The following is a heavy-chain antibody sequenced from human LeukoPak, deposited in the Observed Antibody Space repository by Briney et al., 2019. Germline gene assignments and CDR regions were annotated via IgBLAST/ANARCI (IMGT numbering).Heavy chain of an antibody. J-gene: IGHJ4*02. V-gene: IGHV4-39*07. D-gene: IGHD3/OR15-3a*01. Sequence: PSETLSLTCIVSGGSISGTNSYWAWIRQPPGKGLEWIGEINQSGFTTYNPSLKSRVAISIDTSKNQFSLNLSSVTAADTAVYYCASRYLLFWTLDYWGQGTPVTVSS. CDR3: ASRYLLFWTLDY. CDR2: INQSGFT. CDR1: GGSISGTNSY.